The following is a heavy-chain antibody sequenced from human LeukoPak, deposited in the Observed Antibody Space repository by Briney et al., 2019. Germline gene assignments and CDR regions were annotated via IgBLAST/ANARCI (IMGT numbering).Heavy chain of an antibody. J-gene: IGHJ6*02. V-gene: IGHV1-8*01. D-gene: IGHD5-12*01. CDR2: MNPNSGNT. CDR1: GYTHTSYD. Sequence: ASVKVSCKASGYTHTSYDINWVRQAAGQGLEWMGWMNPNSGNTDYAQKFQGRVTMTRITSISTAYTELSNLRSQSSAVYYCANASSGYLAYYCYGMDFWGQGTTVTVSS. CDR3: ANASSGYLAYYCYGMDF.